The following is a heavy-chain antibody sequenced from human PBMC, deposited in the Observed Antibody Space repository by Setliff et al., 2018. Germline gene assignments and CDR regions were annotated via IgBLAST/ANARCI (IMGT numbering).Heavy chain of an antibody. D-gene: IGHD1-1*01. CDR1: GFTFSSYG. V-gene: IGHV3-33*01. J-gene: IGHJ6*03. CDR2: IWYDGSNI. CDR3: ARDREGDGNYYMDV. Sequence: PGGSLRLSCVASGFTFSSYGMHWVRQAPGKGLEWVAVIWYDGSNIYYADSVKGRFTISRDNAKNTLYLQMNSLRADDTAVYYCARDREGDGNYYMDVWRKGTTVTVSS.